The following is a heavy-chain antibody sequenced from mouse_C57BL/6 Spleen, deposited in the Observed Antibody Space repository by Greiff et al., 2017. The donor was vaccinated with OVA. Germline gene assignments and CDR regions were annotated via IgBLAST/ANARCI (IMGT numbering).Heavy chain of an antibody. Sequence: QVQLKQSGPELVKPGASVKISCKASGYAFSSSWMNWVKQRPGKGLEWIGRIYTGDGDTNYNGKFKGKATLTADKSSSTAYMQLSSLTSEDSAVYFCARCWTGFDYWGQGTTLTVSS. V-gene: IGHV1-82*01. J-gene: IGHJ2*01. CDR2: IYTGDGDT. CDR3: ARCWTGFDY. CDR1: GYAFSSSW.